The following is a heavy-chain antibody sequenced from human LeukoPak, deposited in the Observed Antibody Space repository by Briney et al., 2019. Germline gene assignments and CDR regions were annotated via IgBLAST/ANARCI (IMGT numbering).Heavy chain of an antibody. CDR2: IKQDESEK. V-gene: IGHV3-7*01. CDR3: ARGAGSSWSPFDY. CDR1: GFTFSNYW. Sequence: GGSLRLSCAASGFTFSNYWMSWVRQAPGKGLEWVANIKQDESEKYYVDSVKGRFTISRDNAKNSLYLQMNSLRAEDTAVYYCARGAGSSWSPFDYWGQGTLVTVSS. D-gene: IGHD6-13*01. J-gene: IGHJ4*02.